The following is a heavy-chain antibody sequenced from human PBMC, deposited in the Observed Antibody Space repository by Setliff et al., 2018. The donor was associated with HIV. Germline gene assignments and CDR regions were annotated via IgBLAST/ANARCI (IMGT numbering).Heavy chain of an antibody. J-gene: IGHJ4*01. CDR3: ARDARWLQFPYFDY. CDR2: IYTDGST. Sequence: PSETLSLTCTVSGGSISSGSYYWSWIRQPAGKGLEWIGHIYTDGSTNYNPSFRSRVTISVDSSKNQFSLKLSSVTAADTAVYYCARDARWLQFPYFDYWGQGTLVTVSS. V-gene: IGHV4-61*09. D-gene: IGHD5-12*01. CDR1: GGSISSGSYY.